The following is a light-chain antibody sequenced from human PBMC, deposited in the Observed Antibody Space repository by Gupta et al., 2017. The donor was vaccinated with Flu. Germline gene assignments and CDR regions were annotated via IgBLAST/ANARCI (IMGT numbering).Light chain of an antibody. CDR1: QTVSTY. CDR3: QQRVNWPPVT. V-gene: IGKV3-11*01. Sequence: ERATLSCRASQTVSTYLVWYQQKPGQAPRLPIYDASNRAPGIPARFSGSGSGTDFTLTITNLEPEDSAIYYCQQRVNWPPVTFGQGTRLEIK. CDR2: DAS. J-gene: IGKJ5*01.